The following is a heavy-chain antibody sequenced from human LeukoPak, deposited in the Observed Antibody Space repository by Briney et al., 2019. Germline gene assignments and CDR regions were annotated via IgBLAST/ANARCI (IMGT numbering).Heavy chain of an antibody. D-gene: IGHD3-10*01. CDR3: ARRVGRNWLDP. CDR1: HYSINSGYY. J-gene: IGHJ5*02. CDR2: IYHSGST. Sequence: PSETLSLTCTVSHYSINSGYYWGWIRQPPGKGLEWIGYIYHSGSTYYNPSLKSRVTISEDTSKNQFSLKLTSVTAADTAVYYCARRVGRNWLDPWGQGTLVTVSS. V-gene: IGHV4-38-2*02.